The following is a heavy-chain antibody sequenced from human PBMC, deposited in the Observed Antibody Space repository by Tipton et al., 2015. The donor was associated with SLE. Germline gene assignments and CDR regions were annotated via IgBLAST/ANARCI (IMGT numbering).Heavy chain of an antibody. Sequence: SLRLSCEASGFTFSSYVMHWVRQAPGKGLEWVAVISYDGNNKYYADSVKGRFTISRDNSKNTLYLQMNSLRAEDTAVYYCARGYIVVVIATHSTIGYWGQGTLVTVSS. J-gene: IGHJ4*02. CDR2: ISYDGNNK. CDR3: ARGYIVVVIATHSTIGY. D-gene: IGHD2-21*01. CDR1: GFTFSSYV. V-gene: IGHV3-30*04.